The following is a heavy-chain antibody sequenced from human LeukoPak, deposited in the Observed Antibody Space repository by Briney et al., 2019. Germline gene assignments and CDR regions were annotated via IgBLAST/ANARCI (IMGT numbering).Heavy chain of an antibody. Sequence: KPSETLSLTCTVSGGSINSYSWNWIRQPPGEGLEWIGYIYYSGSSNYNPSLKSRVTMSVDTSKNQFSLKLSSVTPADTAVYYCARRRVQTSTITEDNWFDPWGQGTLVTVSS. CDR1: GGSINSYS. D-gene: IGHD5-24*01. V-gene: IGHV4-59*08. CDR3: ARRRVQTSTITEDNWFDP. CDR2: IYYSGSS. J-gene: IGHJ5*02.